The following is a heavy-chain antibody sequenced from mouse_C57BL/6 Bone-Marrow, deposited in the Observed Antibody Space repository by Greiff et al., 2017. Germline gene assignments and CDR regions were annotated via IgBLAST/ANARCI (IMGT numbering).Heavy chain of an antibody. Sequence: VKLQQPGAELVMPGASVKLSCKASGYTFTSYWMHWVKQRPGQGLEWIGEIDPSDSYTNYNQKFKGKSTLTVDKSSSTAYMQLSSLTSEDSAVYYCARLGDIRGSNPYYAMDYWGQGTSVTVSS. CDR1: GYTFTSYW. CDR3: ARLGDIRGSNPYYAMDY. J-gene: IGHJ4*01. V-gene: IGHV1-69*01. D-gene: IGHD1-1*01. CDR2: IDPSDSYT.